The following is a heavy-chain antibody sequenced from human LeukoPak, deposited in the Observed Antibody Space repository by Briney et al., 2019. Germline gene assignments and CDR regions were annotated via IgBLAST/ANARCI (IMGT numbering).Heavy chain of an antibody. J-gene: IGHJ3*01. V-gene: IGHV3-74*01. D-gene: IGHD6-19*01. CDR3: ARRGYSSGWYDVFDL. Sequence: PGGTLRLSCAASGFTFSSYGMSWVRQAPGKGLEWVSTISGNGSSTRYADSVKGRFTISRDNAKNTLYLQMNRLRAEDTAVYYCARRGYSSGWYDVFDLWGQGTMVSVSS. CDR1: GFTFSSYG. CDR2: ISGNGSST.